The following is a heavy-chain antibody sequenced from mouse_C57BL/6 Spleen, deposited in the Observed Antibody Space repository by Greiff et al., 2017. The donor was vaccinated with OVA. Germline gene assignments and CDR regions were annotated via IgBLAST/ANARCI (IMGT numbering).Heavy chain of an antibody. J-gene: IGHJ3*01. D-gene: IGHD1-2*01. CDR2: INPNNGGT. Sequence: EVHLVESGPELVKPGASVKIPCKASGYTFTDYNMDWVKQSHGKSLEWIGDINPNNGGTIYNQKFKGKATLTVDKSSSTAYMELRSLTSEDTAVYYCARRVYDGEGFAYWGQGTLVTVSA. V-gene: IGHV1-18*01. CDR3: ARRVYDGEGFAY. CDR1: GYTFTDYN.